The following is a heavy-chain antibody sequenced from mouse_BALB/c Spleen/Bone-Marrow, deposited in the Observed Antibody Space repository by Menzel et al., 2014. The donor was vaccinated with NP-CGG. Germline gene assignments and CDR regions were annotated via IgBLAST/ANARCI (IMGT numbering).Heavy chain of an antibody. CDR3: ARRRSLDC. Sequence: VQLQQSGAELVRPGTSVKISCKASGYAFTNYWLGWVKQRPGHGLEWIGDIYPGSGNTYYNEKFKGKFTLTADKSSSTAYMQLSSLTSEDSAVYFCARRRSLDCWGQGTTLTVSS. CDR1: GYAFTNYW. J-gene: IGHJ2*01. V-gene: IGHV1-63*01. CDR2: IYPGSGNT.